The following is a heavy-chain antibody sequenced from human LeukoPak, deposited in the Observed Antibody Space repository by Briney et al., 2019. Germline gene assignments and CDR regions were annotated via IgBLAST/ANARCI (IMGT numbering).Heavy chain of an antibody. CDR3: VRHRTWNYYGSVDP. D-gene: IGHD3-10*01. CDR1: GGSFSGYY. V-gene: IGHV4-34*01. J-gene: IGHJ5*02. Sequence: PSETLSLTCAVYGGSFSGYYWSWIRQPPGKGLEWIGEINHRGSTNYNPSLKSRLTISLDTSKNHFSLTLTSVTAADTAVYYCVRHRTWNYYGSVDPWGQGTLVTVSS. CDR2: INHRGST.